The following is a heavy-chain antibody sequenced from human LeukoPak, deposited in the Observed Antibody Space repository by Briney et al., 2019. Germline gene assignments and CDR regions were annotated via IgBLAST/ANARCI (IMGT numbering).Heavy chain of an antibody. Sequence: PGGSLRLSCAASGFTFSSYSINWVRQAPGKGLEGVSSISSSSSYIYYADSVKGRFTISRDNAKNSLYLQMNSLRAEDTAVYYCARARGCSSTSCYRAGFDYWGQGTLVTVSS. J-gene: IGHJ4*02. V-gene: IGHV3-21*01. CDR2: ISSSSSYI. CDR3: ARARGCSSTSCYRAGFDY. CDR1: GFTFSSYS. D-gene: IGHD2-2*02.